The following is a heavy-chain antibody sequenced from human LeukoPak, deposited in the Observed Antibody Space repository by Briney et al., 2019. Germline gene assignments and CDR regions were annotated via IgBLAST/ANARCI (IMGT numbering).Heavy chain of an antibody. CDR3: ARDQLLWFGELSLTEVGTNDY. CDR2: ISYDGSNK. CDR1: GFTFDDYA. D-gene: IGHD3-10*01. Sequence: GGSLRLSCAASGFTFDDYAMHWVRQAPGKGLEWVAVISYDGSNKYYADSVKGRFTISRDNSKNTLYLQMNSLRAEDTAVYYCARDQLLWFGELSLTEVGTNDYWGQGTPVTVSS. J-gene: IGHJ4*02. V-gene: IGHV3-30-3*01.